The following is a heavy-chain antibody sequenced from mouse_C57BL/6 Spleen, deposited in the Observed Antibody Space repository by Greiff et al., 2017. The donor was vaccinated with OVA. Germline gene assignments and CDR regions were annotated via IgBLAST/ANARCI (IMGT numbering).Heavy chain of an antibody. V-gene: IGHV1-66*01. CDR2: IYPGSGNT. CDR3: ARNYYGSSYAFDY. J-gene: IGHJ2*01. D-gene: IGHD1-1*01. Sequence: QVQLQQSGPELVKPGASVKISCKASGYSFTSYYIHWVKQRPGQGLEWIGWIYPGSGNTKYNEKFTGKATLTADTSSSTAYMQLSSLTSEDSAVYYWARNYYGSSYAFDYWGQGTTLTVSS. CDR1: GYSFTSYY.